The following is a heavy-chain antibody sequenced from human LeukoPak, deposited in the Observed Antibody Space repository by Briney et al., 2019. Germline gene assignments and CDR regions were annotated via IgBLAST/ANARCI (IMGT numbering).Heavy chain of an antibody. Sequence: GGSLTHSCPASGFTLSSCAMHWVRQAPAKGLEWVAVISYDGSNKYYADSVKGRFTISRDNSKNTLYLQMNSLRAEDTAVYYCARDRHGVRGVISENFDYWGQGTLVTVSS. CDR1: GFTLSSCA. CDR3: ARDRHGVRGVISENFDY. V-gene: IGHV3-30-3*01. CDR2: ISYDGSNK. D-gene: IGHD3-10*01. J-gene: IGHJ4*02.